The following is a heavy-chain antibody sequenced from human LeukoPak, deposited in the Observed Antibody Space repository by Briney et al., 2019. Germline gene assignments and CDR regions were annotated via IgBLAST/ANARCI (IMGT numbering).Heavy chain of an antibody. CDR2: KDQDGSRR. CDR1: LITFSRYW. D-gene: IGHD5-12*01. CDR3: ATVSRGYSGHPWDY. Sequence: GGALRVSCIASLITFSRYWMSWVRQAPGKGLECVANKDQDGSRRDYVDSLSRRFTSSQDNARNSLNLQMNSLRVEDTAVYYCATVSRGYSGHPWDYWGQGTLVTISS. V-gene: IGHV3-7*01. J-gene: IGHJ4*02.